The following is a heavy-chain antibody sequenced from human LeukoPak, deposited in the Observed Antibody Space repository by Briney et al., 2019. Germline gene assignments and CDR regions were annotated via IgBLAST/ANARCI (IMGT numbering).Heavy chain of an antibody. Sequence: ASVKVSCTASGYTFTPYAMHWVRQAPGQRLEWMGWINAGNGDTEYSQKFQGRVTITRDTSASTAYMDLSSLTSEDTAIYYCARGLRVRGIRLGHLDYWGQGTLVTVSS. V-gene: IGHV1-3*01. CDR2: INAGNGDT. J-gene: IGHJ4*02. CDR3: ARGLRVRGIRLGHLDY. D-gene: IGHD3-10*01. CDR1: GYTFTPYA.